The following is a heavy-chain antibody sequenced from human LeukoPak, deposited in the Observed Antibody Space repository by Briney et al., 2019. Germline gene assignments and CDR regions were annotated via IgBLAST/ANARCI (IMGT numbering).Heavy chain of an antibody. CDR2: ISPGGGTT. J-gene: IGHJ4*02. Sequence: GGSLRLSCAVSGFTFSNEAMGWVRQLRGGGLEWVSTISPGGGTTYYAESMKGRFTISRDNSKSTLYLEMNSLRAEDTAVYYCAKRVAYTSSWPYFDYWGQGTLVTVSS. CDR1: GFTFSNEA. D-gene: IGHD6-13*01. CDR3: AKRVAYTSSWPYFDY. V-gene: IGHV3-23*01.